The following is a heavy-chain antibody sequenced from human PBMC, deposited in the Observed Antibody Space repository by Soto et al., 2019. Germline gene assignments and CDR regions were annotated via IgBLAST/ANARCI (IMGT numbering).Heavy chain of an antibody. V-gene: IGHV1-2*04. CDR1: VYTFTYFY. D-gene: IGHD6-19*01. CDR3: ATSRTSIAVAGETEYYFDY. CDR2: INPNSGGT. Sequence: GXSVKDSCQTSVYTFTYFYMHWVRQAPGQGLEWMGWINPNSGGTKYAQNFQGWVTMTRDTSISTAYMELSRLRSDDTAVYYCATSRTSIAVAGETEYYFDYWGQGPLVTVSS. J-gene: IGHJ4*02.